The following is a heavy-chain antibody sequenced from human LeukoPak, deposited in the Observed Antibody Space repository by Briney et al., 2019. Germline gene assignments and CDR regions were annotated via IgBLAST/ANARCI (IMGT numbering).Heavy chain of an antibody. D-gene: IGHD5-24*01. Sequence: ASVKVSCKASGGTFSSYAISWVRQAPGQGLEWMGVFNPSGGSTSYAQKLQGRVTMTRDTSTRTVYMELSSLRSEDTAVYYCARVRDGYNDAFDIWGQGTMVIVSS. CDR1: GGTFSSYA. CDR2: FNPSGGST. J-gene: IGHJ3*02. V-gene: IGHV1-46*01. CDR3: ARVRDGYNDAFDI.